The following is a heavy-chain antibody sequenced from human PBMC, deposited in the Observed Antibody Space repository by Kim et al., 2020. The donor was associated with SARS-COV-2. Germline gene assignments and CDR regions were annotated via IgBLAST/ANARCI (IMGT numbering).Heavy chain of an antibody. D-gene: IGHD5-18*01. CDR1: GFTVGNNC. CDR3: ARRSREQLWSYGMDD. CDR2: IYTGNRT. Sequence: GGSLRLSCAASGFTVGNNCMPWVRQAPGKGLEWVSLIYTGNRTSYEDYVQGRLTIFRDNSTNNTYYQMNSIRVAEKTAYYCARRSREQLWSYGMDDWG. V-gene: IGHV3-66*01. J-gene: IGHJ6*02.